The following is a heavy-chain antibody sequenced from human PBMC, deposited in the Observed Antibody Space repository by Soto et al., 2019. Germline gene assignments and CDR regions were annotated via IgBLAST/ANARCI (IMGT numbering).Heavy chain of an antibody. CDR1: GFTFISYW. D-gene: IGHD6-19*01. CDR2: IKQDGSEK. V-gene: IGHV3-7*01. J-gene: IGHJ4*02. CDR3: ARADRGLLSSGWYFFDY. Sequence: SLRLSCAASGFTFISYWMSWVRQAPGKGLEWVANIKQDGSEKYYVDSVKGRFTISRDNAKNSLYLQMNSLRAEDTAVYYCARADRGLLSSGWYFFDYWGQGTLVTVSS.